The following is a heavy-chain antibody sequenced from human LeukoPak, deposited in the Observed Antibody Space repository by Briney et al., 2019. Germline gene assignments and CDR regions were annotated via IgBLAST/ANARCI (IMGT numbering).Heavy chain of an antibody. CDR2: VYYSGST. J-gene: IGHJ4*02. CDR1: GGSDSGYY. D-gene: IGHD2-15*01. V-gene: IGHV4-59*02. Sequence: PSETLSLTCVVSGGSDSGYYWGWIRQPPGRGLRWIGYVYYSGSTNYNPSFKSRITISVDTSRNQFSLQLSSVTAADTAVYYCARIHRYCSGGACYVLDNWGQGTLVAVSS. CDR3: ARIHRYCSGGACYVLDN.